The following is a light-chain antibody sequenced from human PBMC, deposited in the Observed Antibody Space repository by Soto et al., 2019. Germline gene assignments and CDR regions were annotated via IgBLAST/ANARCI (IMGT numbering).Light chain of an antibody. CDR2: KVS. J-gene: IGKJ2*01. CDR3: MQAKQYRPYT. Sequence: DIVLTQTPLSSPVTLGQPASISCKSSQSLVHRDGNPYLSWFHQRPGQPPRLLIDKVSNRFSGVPDRFSGSGALTDFTLKINRVEAEDVCIDFCMQAKQYRPYTFGQGTKLEIK. CDR1: QSLVHRDGNPY. V-gene: IGKV2-24*01.